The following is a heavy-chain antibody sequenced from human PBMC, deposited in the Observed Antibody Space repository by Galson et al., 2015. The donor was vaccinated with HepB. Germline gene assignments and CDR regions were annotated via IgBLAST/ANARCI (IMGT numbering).Heavy chain of an antibody. CDR2: IWYDGSNK. CDR3: AKGQDTMVRGVIIRSLYYYYYGMDV. J-gene: IGHJ6*02. CDR1: GFIFSSYG. V-gene: IGHV3-33*06. Sequence: SLRLSCAASGFIFSSYGMHWVRQAPGKGLEWVAVIWYDGSNKYYADSVKGRFTISRDNSKNTLYLQMNSLRAEDTAVYYCAKGQDTMVRGVIIRSLYYYYYGMDVWGQGTTVTVSS. D-gene: IGHD3-10*01.